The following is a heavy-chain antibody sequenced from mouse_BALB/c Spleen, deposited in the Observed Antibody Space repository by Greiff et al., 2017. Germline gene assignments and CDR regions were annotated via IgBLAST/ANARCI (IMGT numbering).Heavy chain of an antibody. CDR1: GFTFSSYA. V-gene: IGHV5-6-5*01. Sequence: DVMLVESGGGLVKPGGSLKLSCAASGFTFSSYAMSWVRQTPEKRLEWVASISSGGSTYYPDSVKGRFTISRDNARNILYLQMSSLRSEDTAMYYCAREGKLRPFAYWGQGTLVTVSA. J-gene: IGHJ3*01. D-gene: IGHD1-2*01. CDR3: AREGKLRPFAY. CDR2: ISSGGST.